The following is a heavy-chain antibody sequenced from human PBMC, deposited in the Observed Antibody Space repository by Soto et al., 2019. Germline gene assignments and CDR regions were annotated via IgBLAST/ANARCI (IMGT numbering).Heavy chain of an antibody. CDR2: IWYDGSNK. D-gene: IGHD3-16*01. CDR1: GFTFSSYG. Sequence: QVQLVESGGGVVQPGRSLRLSCAASGFTFSSYGMHWVRKAPGKGLEWVAVIWYDGSNKYYADSVKGRFTISRDNSKNTLYLQMNSLRAEDTAVYYCARGESFGDAFDIWGQGTMVTVSS. V-gene: IGHV3-33*01. CDR3: ARGESFGDAFDI. J-gene: IGHJ3*02.